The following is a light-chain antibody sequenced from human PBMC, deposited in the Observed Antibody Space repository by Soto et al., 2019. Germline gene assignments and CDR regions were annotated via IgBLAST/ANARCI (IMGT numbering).Light chain of an antibody. V-gene: IGKV1-27*01. CDR3: QKYSSVIT. CDR2: AAS. Sequence: DIPMTQSPSSLSASVGDRVTITCRASQGISNFLAWYQQKPGKVPKLLISAASTLQSGDPSRFSGSGSGTDFTLTITSLQPEDVATYYCQKYSSVITFGQGTRLEI. J-gene: IGKJ5*01. CDR1: QGISNF.